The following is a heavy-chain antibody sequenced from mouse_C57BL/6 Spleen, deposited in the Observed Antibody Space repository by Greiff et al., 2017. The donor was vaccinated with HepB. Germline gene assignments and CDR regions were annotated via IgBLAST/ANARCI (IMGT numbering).Heavy chain of an antibody. J-gene: IGHJ2*01. Sequence: VQLQQSGAELLKPGASVKLSCKATGYTFTGYWIEWVKQRPGHGLEWIGEILPGSGSTNYNEKFKSKATFTADTSSNTAYMQLSSLTTEDSVIYYCSSRTCDVIYFAYWGQGTTLTVSS. V-gene: IGHV1-9*01. CDR1: GYTFTGYW. CDR3: SSRTCDVIYFAY. D-gene: IGHD5-1*01. CDR2: ILPGSGST.